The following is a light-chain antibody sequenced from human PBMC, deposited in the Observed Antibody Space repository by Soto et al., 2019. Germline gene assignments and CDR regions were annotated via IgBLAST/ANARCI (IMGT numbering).Light chain of an antibody. V-gene: IGLV2-8*01. Sequence: QSALTQPPSASGSPGQSVTISCTGTSSEVGGYNYVSWYQQHPGKAPKLMIYEVSKRPSGVTDRSSGSKSGNTASPTFSGRQAEDEAEYYCSSYAGSNKGFGGGTKRTVL. J-gene: IGLJ3*02. CDR2: EVS. CDR3: SSYAGSNKG. CDR1: SSEVGGYNY.